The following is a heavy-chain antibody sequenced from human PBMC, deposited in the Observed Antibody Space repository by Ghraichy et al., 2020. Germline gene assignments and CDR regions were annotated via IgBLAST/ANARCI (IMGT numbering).Heavy chain of an antibody. CDR2: ISSSSSYI. CDR3: ARIYDFYPDY. V-gene: IGHV3-21*01. J-gene: IGHJ4*02. D-gene: IGHD3-3*01. Sequence: GESLNISCAASGFTFSSYSMNWVRQAPGKGLEWVSSISSSSSYIYYADSVKGRFTISRDNAKNSLYLQMNSLRAEDTAVYYCARIYDFYPDYWGQGTLVTVSS. CDR1: GFTFSSYS.